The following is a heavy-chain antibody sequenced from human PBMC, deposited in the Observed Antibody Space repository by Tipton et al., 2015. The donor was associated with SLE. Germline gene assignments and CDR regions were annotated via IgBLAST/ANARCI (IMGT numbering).Heavy chain of an antibody. J-gene: IGHJ6*03. Sequence: TLSLTCTVSGGSISSGSYYWSWIRQPAGKGLEWIGRIYTSGSTNYTPSLKSRVTISVDTPKNQFSLKLCSVTAADTAVYYCARAIAYQQLAPMDVWGKGTTVTVSS. CDR1: GGSISSGSYY. V-gene: IGHV4-61*02. D-gene: IGHD6-13*01. CDR3: ARAIAYQQLAPMDV. CDR2: IYTSGST.